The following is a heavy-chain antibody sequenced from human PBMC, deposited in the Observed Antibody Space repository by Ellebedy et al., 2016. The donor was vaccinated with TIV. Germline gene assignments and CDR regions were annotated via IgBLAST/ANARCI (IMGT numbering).Heavy chain of an antibody. CDR1: GDSITSRSDY. CDR3: ARPGSGGFDL. CDR2: IYSSGRT. V-gene: IGHV4-39*01. J-gene: IGHJ3*01. Sequence: GSLRLXXSVSGDSITSRSDYWDWIRQPPGKGLEWIGAIYSSGRTHYNPSLKSRVTISVDTSKNQFSLRLSSVTAADTAVYYCARPGSGGFDLWGQGTMVTVSS. D-gene: IGHD3-10*01.